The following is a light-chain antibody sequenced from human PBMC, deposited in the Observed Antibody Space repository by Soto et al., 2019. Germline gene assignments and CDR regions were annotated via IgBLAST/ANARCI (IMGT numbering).Light chain of an antibody. V-gene: IGKV3-15*01. Sequence: EMVMTQSPATLSMSPGESATLSCRASQSVGSDLAWYQQKPGQAPRLLIFGASTRATGIPARFSGSGSGTEFTLTISSLQSEDFAVYYCQQYDNWPPPFGQGTTVEIK. CDR2: GAS. CDR3: QQYDNWPPP. J-gene: IGKJ1*01. CDR1: QSVGSD.